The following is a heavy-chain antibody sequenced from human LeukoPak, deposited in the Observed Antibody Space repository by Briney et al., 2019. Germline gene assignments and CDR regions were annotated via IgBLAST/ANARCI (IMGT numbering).Heavy chain of an antibody. Sequence: PGGSLRLSCAASGFTFSSYWMNWVRQAPEKGLEWVANIKQDGSEKYYVDSVTGRFTISRNNAKNSLYLHMNSLRVEDTAVYYCAKGVTVRYFDWIDYWGQGTLVTVSS. J-gene: IGHJ4*02. CDR3: AKGVTVRYFDWIDY. CDR2: IKQDGSEK. D-gene: IGHD3-9*01. CDR1: GFTFSSYW. V-gene: IGHV3-7*01.